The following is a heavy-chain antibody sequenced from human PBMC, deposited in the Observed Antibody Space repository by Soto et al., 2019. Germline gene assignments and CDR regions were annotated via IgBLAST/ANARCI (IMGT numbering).Heavy chain of an antibody. CDR3: ARDTLQYPYNWFDP. Sequence: WGSLRLSCAASGFTFSSYGMHWVRQAPGKGLEWVAVIWYGGSNKYYADSVKGRFTISRDNSKNTLYLQMNSLRAEDTAVYYCARDTLQYPYNWFDPWGQGTLVTVS. V-gene: IGHV3-33*01. CDR1: GFTFSSYG. D-gene: IGHD4-4*01. CDR2: IWYGGSNK. J-gene: IGHJ5*02.